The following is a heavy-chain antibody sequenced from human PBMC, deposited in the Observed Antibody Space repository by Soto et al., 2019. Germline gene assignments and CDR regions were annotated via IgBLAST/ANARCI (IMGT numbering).Heavy chain of an antibody. CDR3: AKSPHYYDSSGYDY. J-gene: IGHJ4*02. CDR1: GFTFSSYA. Sequence: GSLRLSCAASGFTFSSYAMSWVRQAPGKGLEWVSAISGSGGSTYYADSVKGRFTISRDNSKNTLYLQMNSLRAEDTAVYYCAKSPHYYDSSGYDYWGQGTLVTVSS. D-gene: IGHD3-22*01. CDR2: ISGSGGST. V-gene: IGHV3-23*01.